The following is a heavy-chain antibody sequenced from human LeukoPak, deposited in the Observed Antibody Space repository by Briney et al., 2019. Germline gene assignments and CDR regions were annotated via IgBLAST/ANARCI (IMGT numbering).Heavy chain of an antibody. CDR3: ARWAGSAGYYYYYMDV. CDR2: INPNSGGT. J-gene: IGHJ6*03. V-gene: IGHV1-2*02. Sequence: ASVKVSCKASGYTFTGYYMHWVRQAPGQGLEWMGWINPNSGGTNYAQKFQGRVTMTRDTSNSTAYMELSRLRSDDTAVYYCARWAGSAGYYYYYMDVWGKGTTVTVSS. CDR1: GYTFTGYY. D-gene: IGHD1-14*01.